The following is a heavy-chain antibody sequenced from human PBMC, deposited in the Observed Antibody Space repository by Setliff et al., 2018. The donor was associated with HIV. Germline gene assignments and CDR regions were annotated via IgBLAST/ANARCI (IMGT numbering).Heavy chain of an antibody. D-gene: IGHD3-22*01. J-gene: IGHJ4*02. CDR3: ARGPRGYDSSYYFDY. V-gene: IGHV1-2*04. CDR1: AYTFSGYY. Sequence: ASVKVSCKASAYTFSGYYMHWVRQAPGPGLEWMGWINLNSGGTNYAQKFKGWVTMTRDTSIITAYMQLDRLGSDDTAVYYCARGPRGYDSSYYFDYWGQGTLVTVSS. CDR2: INLNSGGT.